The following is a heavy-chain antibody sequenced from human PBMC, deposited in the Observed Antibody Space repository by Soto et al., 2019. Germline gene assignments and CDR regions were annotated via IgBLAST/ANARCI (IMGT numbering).Heavy chain of an antibody. V-gene: IGHV2-5*02. Sequence: QITLKESGPTLVKPTQTLTLTCTLSGFSVSTSGVGVGWIRQPPGKALEWLALIYWDDDKRYSPSLKRRLTINKVTSKNQVVLTMTNMDPVDTATYYCAHRRDCSSASCFFDYWGQGTLVTVSS. CDR3: AHRRDCSSASCFFDY. CDR1: GFSVSTSGVG. J-gene: IGHJ4*02. D-gene: IGHD2-2*01. CDR2: IYWDDDK.